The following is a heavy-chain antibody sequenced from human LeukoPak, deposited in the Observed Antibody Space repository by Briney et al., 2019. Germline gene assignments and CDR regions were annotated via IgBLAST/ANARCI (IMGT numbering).Heavy chain of an antibody. J-gene: IGHJ3*02. CDR2: TYYRSKWYN. CDR3: ASLHSSGYDSFDI. Sequence: SQTLSLTCVISGDTISSNSAAWNWIWQSPSRGLEWLGRTYYRSKWYNDYAVSVKSRITINRDTSKNQFSLQLNSVTPEDTAVYYCASLHSSGYDSFDIWGQGIMVTVSS. CDR1: GDTISSNSAA. V-gene: IGHV6-1*01. D-gene: IGHD3-22*01.